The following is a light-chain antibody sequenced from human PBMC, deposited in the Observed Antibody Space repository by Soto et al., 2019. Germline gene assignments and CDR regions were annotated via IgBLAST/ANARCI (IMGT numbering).Light chain of an antibody. CDR2: AAS. CDR1: QGISNY. V-gene: IGKV1-27*01. CDR3: QKYNSAPSIT. Sequence: IQMTKSPSSLSASVGYIVTITFRASQGISNYLAWYQQKPGKVPKLLIYAASTLQSGVPSRFSGSGSGTDFTLTISSLQPEDVATYYCQKYNSAPSITFGQGTRLEIK. J-gene: IGKJ5*01.